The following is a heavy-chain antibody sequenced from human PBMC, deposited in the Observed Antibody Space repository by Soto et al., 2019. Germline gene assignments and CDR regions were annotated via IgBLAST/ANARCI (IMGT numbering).Heavy chain of an antibody. Sequence: QVQLVESGGGVVQPGRSPRLSCAASGFTFSSYAMHWVRQAPGKGLEWVAVISYDGSNKYYADSVKGRFTISRDNSKNTLYLQMNSLRAEDTAVYYCARARVAGTNWFDPWGQGTLVTVSS. J-gene: IGHJ5*02. D-gene: IGHD6-19*01. CDR1: GFTFSSYA. V-gene: IGHV3-30-3*01. CDR2: ISYDGSNK. CDR3: ARARVAGTNWFDP.